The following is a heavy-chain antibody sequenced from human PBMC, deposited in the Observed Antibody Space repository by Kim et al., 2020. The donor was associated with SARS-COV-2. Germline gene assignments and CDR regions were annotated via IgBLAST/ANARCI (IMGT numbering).Heavy chain of an antibody. Sequence: GGSLRLSCAASGFTFSSYTMTWVRQAPGKGLEWVAHISGSGHQTFYADSVKGRFTVSRDNFQNTLNLQMSSLRAEDTAVYYCAKDKTLTTNPFWGAFDVWGQGTMLTVSS. CDR1: GFTFSSYT. CDR2: ISGSGHQT. V-gene: IGHV3-23*01. D-gene: IGHD7-27*01. CDR3: AKDKTLTTNPFWGAFDV. J-gene: IGHJ3*01.